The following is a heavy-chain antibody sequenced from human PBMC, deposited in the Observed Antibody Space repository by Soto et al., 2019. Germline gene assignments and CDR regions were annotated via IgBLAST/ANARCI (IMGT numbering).Heavy chain of an antibody. CDR2: MNPNSGNT. D-gene: IGHD6-19*01. Sequence: ASVKVSCKASGYTFTSYDINWVRQATGQGLEWMGWMNPNSGNTGYSQKFQGGVTMTRNTSISTAYMELSSLRSEDTAVYYCARVGGGWYSINWFDPWGQGTLVTGSS. CDR3: ARVGGGWYSINWFDP. V-gene: IGHV1-8*01. J-gene: IGHJ5*02. CDR1: GYTFTSYD.